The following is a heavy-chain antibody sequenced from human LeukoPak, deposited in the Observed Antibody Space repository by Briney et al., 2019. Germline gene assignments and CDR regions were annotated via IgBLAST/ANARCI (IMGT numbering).Heavy chain of an antibody. D-gene: IGHD3-3*01. CDR2: ISGSGGST. CDR3: AKDQGTVFGYLDY. CDR1: GFTFSSYA. J-gene: IGHJ4*02. Sequence: GGSLRLSCAASGFTFSSYAMSWVRQAPGKGLEWVSAISGSGGSTYYADPVKGRFTISRDNSKNTLYLQMNSLRDEDTAVYYCAKDQGTVFGYLDYWGQGTLVTVSS. V-gene: IGHV3-23*01.